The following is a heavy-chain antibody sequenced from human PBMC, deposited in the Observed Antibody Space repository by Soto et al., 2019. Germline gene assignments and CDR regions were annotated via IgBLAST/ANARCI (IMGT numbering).Heavy chain of an antibody. CDR2: ISAYNGDT. D-gene: IGHD2-8*02. J-gene: IGHJ4*02. V-gene: IGHV1-18*01. CDR3: ARTRGYCTGGTCYFDY. CDR1: GYIFTGYG. Sequence: QVPLVQSGAEVKKPGASVKVSCKASGYIFTGYGISWVRQAPGQGPEWMGWISAYNGDTNYAQKLQGRVTMTTDTSTTTAYMELRSLGSDDTAVYYCARTRGYCTGGTCYFDYWGQGTLVTVSS.